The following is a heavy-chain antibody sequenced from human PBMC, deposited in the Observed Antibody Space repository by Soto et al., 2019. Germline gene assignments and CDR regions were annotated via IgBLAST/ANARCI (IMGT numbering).Heavy chain of an antibody. CDR3: ARENSYFDY. Sequence: QIQLLQSGAEVKKPGASGKVTCKASGYTFRNFGISWVRQAPGQGLEWMGWISAYNANANYAQKFQGRLTMTADTSTSTGYMELRSLRSDDTAVYYCARENSYFDYWGQGTLVTDSS. V-gene: IGHV1-18*01. CDR1: GYTFRNFG. J-gene: IGHJ4*02. CDR2: ISAYNANA.